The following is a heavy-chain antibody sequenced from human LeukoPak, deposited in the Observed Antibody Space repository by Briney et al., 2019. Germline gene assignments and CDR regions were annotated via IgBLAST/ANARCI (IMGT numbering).Heavy chain of an antibody. V-gene: IGHV7-4-1*02. CDR3: ARDFSGYSYAVRFYYYYYVDV. CDR1: GYTFTSYA. J-gene: IGHJ6*03. D-gene: IGHD5-18*01. CDR2: INTNTGNP. Sequence: ASVKVSCKASGYTFTSYAMNWVRHAPGQGLEWMGWINTNTGNPTYAQGFTGRFVFSLDTSVSTAYLQISSLKAEDTAVYYCARDFSGYSYAVRFYYYYYVDVWGKGTTVTISS.